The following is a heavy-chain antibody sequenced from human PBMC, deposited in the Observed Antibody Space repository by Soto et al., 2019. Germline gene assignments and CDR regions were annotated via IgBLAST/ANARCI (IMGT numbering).Heavy chain of an antibody. Sequence: GASVKVSCKASGYSFTSYYLHWVRRAPGQGLEWMGIINPSGGGTSSAQKFQGRVTMTRDTSTSTVYMELSSLRSEDTAVYYCARAAVAGLYYFDYWGQGTLVTVSS. V-gene: IGHV1-46*01. CDR1: GYSFTSYY. D-gene: IGHD6-19*01. CDR2: INPSGGGT. CDR3: ARAAVAGLYYFDY. J-gene: IGHJ4*02.